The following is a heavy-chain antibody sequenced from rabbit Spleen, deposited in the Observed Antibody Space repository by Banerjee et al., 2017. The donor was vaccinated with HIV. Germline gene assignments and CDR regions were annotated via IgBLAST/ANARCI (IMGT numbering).Heavy chain of an antibody. V-gene: IGHV1S45*01. CDR3: ARDPYGYSAYWGYYFDL. CDR2: IYGGRSGNT. J-gene: IGHJ4*01. CDR1: GFSFSSYYY. Sequence: QEQLEESGGDLVKPEGSLTLTCTASGFSFSSYYYICWVRQAPGKGLEWIGCIYGGRSGNTDYANWAKGRFTISKTSSTTVTLQMTSLTAADTATYFCARDPYGYSAYWGYYFDLWGPGTLVTVS. D-gene: IGHD7-1*01.